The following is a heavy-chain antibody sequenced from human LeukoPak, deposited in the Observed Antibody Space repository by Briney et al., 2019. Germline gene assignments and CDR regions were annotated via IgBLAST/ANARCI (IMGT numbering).Heavy chain of an antibody. J-gene: IGHJ4*02. CDR2: IYYSGST. D-gene: IGHD4-17*01. CDR1: GGSIRSYY. CDR3: ARLGHDYGDYYFDY. V-gene: IGHV4-59*08. Sequence: SETLSLTCTVSGGSIRSYYWSWIRQPPGKGLEWIGYIYYSGSTNYNPSLKSQVTIVDTSKNQFSLKLSSVTAADTAVYYCARLGHDYGDYYFDYWGQGTLVTVSS.